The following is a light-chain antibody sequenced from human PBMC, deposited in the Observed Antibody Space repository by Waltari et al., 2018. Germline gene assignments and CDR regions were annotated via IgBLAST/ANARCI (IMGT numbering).Light chain of an antibody. CDR1: TSDIGTYNI. CDR2: EAT. Sequence: QSALTQPASVSGSPGQSITISCTGTTSDIGTYNIIYWYQQYPGRVPKLIIYEATRRPSWVSDRFSGSKSGNTASLTISGLQAEDEANYYCCSYTGTTTFLLFGGGTKLTVL. CDR3: CSYTGTTTFLL. V-gene: IGLV2-23*02. J-gene: IGLJ2*01.